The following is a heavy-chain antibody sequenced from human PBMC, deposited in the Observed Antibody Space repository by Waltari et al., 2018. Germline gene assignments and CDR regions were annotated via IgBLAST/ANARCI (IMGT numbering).Heavy chain of an antibody. D-gene: IGHD3-10*01. V-gene: IGHV2-70*15. J-gene: IGHJ3*02. CDR1: GFSLSTSGMC. CDR2: IDWDDDK. CDR3: ARILDRELSAFDI. Sequence: QVTLRESGPALVKPTQTLTLTCTFSGFSLSTSGMCVSWIRHPPGKALEWLARIDWDDDKYYSTSLKTRLTISKDTSKNQVVLTMTNMDPVDTATYYCARILDRELSAFDIWGQGTMVTVSS.